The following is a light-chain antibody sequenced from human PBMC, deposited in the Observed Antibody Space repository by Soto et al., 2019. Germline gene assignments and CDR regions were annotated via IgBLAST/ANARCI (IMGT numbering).Light chain of an antibody. V-gene: IGKV1-5*01. CDR1: QSISSW. CDR2: DAS. J-gene: IGKJ5*01. CDR3: QQYNSYWFT. Sequence: DIQMTQSPSTLSASVGDGVTITCRASQSISSWLAWYQQKPGKAPKLLIYDASSLESGVPSRFSGSGSGTEFTLTISSLQPDDFATYYCQQYNSYWFTFGQGTRLEIK.